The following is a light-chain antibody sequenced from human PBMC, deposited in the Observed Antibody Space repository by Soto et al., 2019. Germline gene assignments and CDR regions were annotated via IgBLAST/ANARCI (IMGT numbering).Light chain of an antibody. Sequence: DIQMTQSPSSLSASVGDRVTIACRASQSISSYLNWFQQKPGRAPKLLIYAASALRSGVPSRFRGSGSGTEFSLTISSLQPXDFATYXXXQSYSTPYTFGQGTKLDIK. CDR3: XQSYSTPYT. CDR1: QSISSY. J-gene: IGKJ2*01. CDR2: AAS. V-gene: IGKV1-39*01.